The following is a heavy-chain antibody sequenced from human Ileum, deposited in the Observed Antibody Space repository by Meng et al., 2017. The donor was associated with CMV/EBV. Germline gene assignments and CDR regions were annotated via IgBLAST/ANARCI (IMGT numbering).Heavy chain of an antibody. V-gene: IGHV3-11*01. CDR2: ISTTGSTI. J-gene: IGHJ5*02. D-gene: IGHD6-13*01. Sequence: FTFSAYYMSWIRQAPGKGLEWVSYISTTGSTIYYADSVQGRFTISRDNAKTSLYLQMNSLRAEDTAVYYCTRDRIAAAGTFGWFDPWGQGTLVTVSS. CDR1: FTFSAYY. CDR3: TRDRIAAAGTFGWFDP.